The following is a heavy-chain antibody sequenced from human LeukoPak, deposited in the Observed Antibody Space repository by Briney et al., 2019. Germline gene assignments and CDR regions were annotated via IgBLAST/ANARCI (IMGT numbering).Heavy chain of an antibody. Sequence: PGGSLRLSCAASGFTFSSYAMSWVRQAPGKGLEWVSSITSSSTYTYYADSVQGRFTVSRDNAKSSLYLQMNSLRAEDTAVYHCARDVVDTPEQNYWGQGTLVTVSS. J-gene: IGHJ4*02. CDR1: GFTFSSYA. D-gene: IGHD5-18*01. CDR2: ITSSSTYT. V-gene: IGHV3-21*01. CDR3: ARDVVDTPEQNY.